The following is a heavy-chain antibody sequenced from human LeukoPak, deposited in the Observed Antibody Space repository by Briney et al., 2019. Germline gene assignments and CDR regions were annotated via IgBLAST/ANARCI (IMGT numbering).Heavy chain of an antibody. CDR2: IYYSGTT. CDR1: GGSNSGAYY. V-gene: IGHV4-31*03. Sequence: SETLSLTCSVSGGSNSGAYYWSWIRQHPGKGLEYFGYIYYSGTTYYNPSLQSRVTISVDTSKNQFSLKLNSVTAADTAVDYCAREIVVGSTLWGDPWGQGTLVTVSS. CDR3: AREIVVGSTLWGDP. D-gene: IGHD2/OR15-2a*01. J-gene: IGHJ5*02.